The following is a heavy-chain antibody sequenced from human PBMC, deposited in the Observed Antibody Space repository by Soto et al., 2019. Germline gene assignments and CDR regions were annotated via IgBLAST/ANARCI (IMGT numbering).Heavy chain of an antibody. CDR2: ISAYNGNT. CDR1: GYTFTSYG. J-gene: IGHJ4*02. V-gene: IGHV1-18*01. Sequence: ASVKVSCKASGYTFTSYGISWVRQAPGQGLEWMGWISAYNGNTNYAQKLHGRVTMTTDKSTSTAYMELRSLRSDDAAVYFCARDPYSGYDYWGQGTLVTVSS. D-gene: IGHD5-12*01. CDR3: ARDPYSGYDY.